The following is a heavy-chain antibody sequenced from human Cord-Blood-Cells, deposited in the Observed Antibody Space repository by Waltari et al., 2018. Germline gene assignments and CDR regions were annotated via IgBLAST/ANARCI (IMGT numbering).Heavy chain of an antibody. V-gene: IGHV1-69*01. CDR3: ASSIAYYDFWSGYLY. Sequence: SVRQATGQGIERMGWIIPIFGTANYAQKFQGRVTITADESTSTAYMELSSLRSEDTAVYYCASSIAYYDFWSGYLYWGQGTLVTVSS. J-gene: IGHJ4*02. D-gene: IGHD3-3*01. CDR2: IIPIFGTA.